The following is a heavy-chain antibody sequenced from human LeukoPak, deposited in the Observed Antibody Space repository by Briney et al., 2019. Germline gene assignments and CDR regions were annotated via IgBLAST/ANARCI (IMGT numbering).Heavy chain of an antibody. V-gene: IGHV3-72*01. Sequence: PGGSLRLSCAASGFTFSSYGMHWVRQAPGKGLEWVGRSRPKANDYTTDFAASVRGRFTISRDDSKNLLYLQMNSLKSEDTAVYYCTRVLSIVGATIIDYWGQGTLVTVSS. J-gene: IGHJ4*02. CDR3: TRVLSIVGATIIDY. CDR1: GFTFSSYG. D-gene: IGHD1-26*01. CDR2: SRPKANDYTT.